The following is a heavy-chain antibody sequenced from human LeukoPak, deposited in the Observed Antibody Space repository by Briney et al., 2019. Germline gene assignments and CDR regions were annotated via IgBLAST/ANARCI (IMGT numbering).Heavy chain of an antibody. CDR1: GFTFSDYY. J-gene: IGHJ4*02. Sequence: GGSLRLSCAASGFTFSDYYVSWIRQAPGKGLEWISYISTSGSNIHYADSVKGRFTISRDNAENSVYLQMNRLRDEDTAIYYCARAVGTSRNFFDYWGQGTLVTVTS. CDR2: ISTSGSNI. D-gene: IGHD4-23*01. V-gene: IGHV3-11*04. CDR3: ARAVGTSRNFFDY.